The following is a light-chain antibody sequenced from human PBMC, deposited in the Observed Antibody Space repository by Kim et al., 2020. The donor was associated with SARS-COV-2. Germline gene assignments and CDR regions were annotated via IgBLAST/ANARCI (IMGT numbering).Light chain of an antibody. CDR2: AAS. Sequence: ASVGDRVTIACRASQSISSYLNWYQQKPGKAPKLLIYAASSLQSGVPSRFSGSGSGTDFTLTISSLQPEDFATYYCQQSYSTRITFGQGTRLEIK. CDR1: QSISSY. CDR3: QQSYSTRIT. V-gene: IGKV1-39*01. J-gene: IGKJ5*01.